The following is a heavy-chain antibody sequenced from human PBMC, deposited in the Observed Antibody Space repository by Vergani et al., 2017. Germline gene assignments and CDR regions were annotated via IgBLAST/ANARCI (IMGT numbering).Heavy chain of an antibody. V-gene: IGHV3-21*01. Sequence: EFQLVESGGGLVKPGGSLRLSCAASGFTFSSYSMNWVRQAPGKGLEWVSSISSSSGYIYYADSVKGRFTISRDNSKNTLYLQMNSLRAEDTAVYYCARGTLKVNSPKTMDVWGQGP. CDR1: GFTFSSYS. CDR3: ARGTLKVNSPKTMDV. D-gene: IGHD4-23*01. J-gene: IGHJ6*02. CDR2: ISSSSGYI.